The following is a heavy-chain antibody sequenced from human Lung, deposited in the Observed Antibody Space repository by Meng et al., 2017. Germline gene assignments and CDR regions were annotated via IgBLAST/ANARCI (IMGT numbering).Heavy chain of an antibody. D-gene: IGHD3-16*01. CDR1: GGIFRNLW. CDR2: IRSKIDAEPP. V-gene: IGHV3-15*01. J-gene: IGHJ3*02. CDR3: TTDPRWGI. Sequence: EVQLVGSGGGLVKPGGSLRLSCVASGGIFRNLWMTWVRQAPGKGLEWVGRIRSKIDAEPPEYAAPVKGRFTISRDDSRNTLYLQMNSLKTEDTAVYYCTTDPRWGIWGQGTMVTVSS.